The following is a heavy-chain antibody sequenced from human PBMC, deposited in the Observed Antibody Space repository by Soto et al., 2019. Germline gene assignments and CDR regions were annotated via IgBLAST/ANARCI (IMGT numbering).Heavy chain of an antibody. Sequence: ASVKVSCKASGYTFTSYAMHWVRQAPGQRLEWMGWINAGNGNTKYSQKFQGRVTITRDTSASTAYMELSSLRSEDTAVYYCARGEGQQLAPTLDWFDPWGRGTLVTVSS. D-gene: IGHD6-13*01. J-gene: IGHJ5*02. CDR1: GYTFTSYA. V-gene: IGHV1-3*01. CDR2: INAGNGNT. CDR3: ARGEGQQLAPTLDWFDP.